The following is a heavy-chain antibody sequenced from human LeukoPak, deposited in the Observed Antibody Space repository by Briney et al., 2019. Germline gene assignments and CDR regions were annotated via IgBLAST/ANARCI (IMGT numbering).Heavy chain of an antibody. Sequence: ASVKVSFPASGYTFADNHMYWIRQAPGQGLEFMGWISPNSGDTNYAQKFQGRITMTGDTCISTGYMELSRLRSDDTAVYYCARELGRNAFDVWGQGTMVTVSS. J-gene: IGHJ3*01. CDR3: ARELGRNAFDV. CDR1: GYTFADNH. CDR2: ISPNSGDT. D-gene: IGHD7-27*01. V-gene: IGHV1-2*02.